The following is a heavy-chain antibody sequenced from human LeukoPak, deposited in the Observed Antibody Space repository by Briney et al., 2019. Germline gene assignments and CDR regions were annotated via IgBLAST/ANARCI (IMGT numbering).Heavy chain of an antibody. V-gene: IGHV3-15*01. CDR1: GFTFSNAW. CDR3: TTDRSKVGATGYYYSGMDV. CDR2: IKSKTDDGTT. D-gene: IGHD1-26*01. Sequence: GGSLSLSCAASGFTFSNAWMSWVRQAPGKGLEWVGRIKSKTDDGTTDYAAPVKGRFTISRDDSKNTLYLQMNSLKTEDTAVYYCTTDRSKVGATGYYYSGMDVWGQGTTVTVSS. J-gene: IGHJ6*02.